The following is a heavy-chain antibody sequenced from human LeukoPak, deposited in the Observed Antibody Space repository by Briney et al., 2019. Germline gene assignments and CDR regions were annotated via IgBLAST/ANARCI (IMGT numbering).Heavy chain of an antibody. J-gene: IGHJ4*02. CDR2: ISYDGSNK. CDR1: GFTFSSYG. D-gene: IGHD3-10*01. CDR3: ARDTPPGL. Sequence: PGGSLRLSCAASGFTFSSYGMHWVRQAPGKGLEWVAVISYDGSNKYYADSVKGRFTISRDNSKNTLYLQMNSLRAEDTAVYYCARDTPPGLWGQGTLVTVSS. V-gene: IGHV3-30*03.